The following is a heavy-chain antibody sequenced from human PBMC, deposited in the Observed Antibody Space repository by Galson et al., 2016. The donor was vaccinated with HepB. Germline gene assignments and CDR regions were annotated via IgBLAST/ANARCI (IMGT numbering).Heavy chain of an antibody. D-gene: IGHD2-2*01. V-gene: IGHV1-18*01. Sequence: SVKVSCKASGYTFTTYGISWVRQAPGQGLEWMGWISAYNGNTNYSQKLQGRVTMTTDTSTSTAYMELRSLRSDDTAVYYCARAPRKIRYQLLEMYYYYYAMDVWGQGTTVTVSS. CDR3: ARAPRKIRYQLLEMYYYYYAMDV. CDR1: GYTFTTYG. J-gene: IGHJ6*02. CDR2: ISAYNGNT.